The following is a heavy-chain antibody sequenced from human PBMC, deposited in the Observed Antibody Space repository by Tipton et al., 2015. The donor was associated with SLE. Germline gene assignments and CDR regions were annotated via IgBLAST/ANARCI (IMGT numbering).Heavy chain of an antibody. Sequence: TLSLTCAVSGSAFTRNLWPRIPQTVGNTQHRVGDTSNSGRTNYTPSLKSRVTISVDTSKNQFSLKLSSVTAADTAVYYCASGGAASDVYKRHPLSPTCAAYGSASAPTLFPLVSW. V-gene: IGHV4-59*01. CDR1: GSAFTRNL. D-gene: IGHD1-14*01. J-gene: IGHJ5*01. CDR3: ASGGAASDVYKRHPLSPTCAAYGSASAPTLFPLVS. CDR2: TSNSGRT.